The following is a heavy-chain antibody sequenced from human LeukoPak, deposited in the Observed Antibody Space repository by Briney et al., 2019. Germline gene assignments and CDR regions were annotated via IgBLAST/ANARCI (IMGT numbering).Heavy chain of an antibody. Sequence: GRSLRLSCAASGFTFSSYGMHWVRQAAGRGLEWVAGISYDGSNKYYADSVKGRFTISRDNSKNTLYLQMNSLRAEDTAVYYCAKDPRKLVAATGAEYFQHWGQGTLVTVSS. CDR3: AKDPRKLVAATGAEYFQH. J-gene: IGHJ1*01. D-gene: IGHD2-15*01. V-gene: IGHV3-30*18. CDR1: GFTFSSYG. CDR2: ISYDGSNK.